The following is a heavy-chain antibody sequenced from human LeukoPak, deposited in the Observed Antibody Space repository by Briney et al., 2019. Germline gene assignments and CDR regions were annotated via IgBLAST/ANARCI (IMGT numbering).Heavy chain of an antibody. V-gene: IGHV3-23*01. Sequence: GGSLRLSCAASGFTVSSNYMSWVRQAPGKGLEWVSAISGSGGSTYYADSVKGRFTISRDNSKNTLYLQMNSLRAEDTAVYYCAKDLVGATLDWFDPWGQGTLVTVSS. J-gene: IGHJ5*02. CDR2: ISGSGGST. CDR1: GFTVSSNY. D-gene: IGHD1-26*01. CDR3: AKDLVGATLDWFDP.